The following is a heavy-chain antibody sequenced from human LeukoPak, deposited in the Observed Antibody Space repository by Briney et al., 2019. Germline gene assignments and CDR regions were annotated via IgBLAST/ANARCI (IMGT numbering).Heavy chain of an antibody. CDR3: ARALNYYDSSGYFLSRPRDYGMDV. CDR1: GFTFSSYA. Sequence: GRSLRLSCAASGFTFSSYAMHWVRQAPGKGLGWVAVISYDGSNKYYADSVKGRFTISRDNSKNTLYLQMNSLRAEDTAVYYCARALNYYDSSGYFLSRPRDYGMDVWGQGTTVTVSS. J-gene: IGHJ6*02. D-gene: IGHD3-22*01. CDR2: ISYDGSNK. V-gene: IGHV3-30-3*01.